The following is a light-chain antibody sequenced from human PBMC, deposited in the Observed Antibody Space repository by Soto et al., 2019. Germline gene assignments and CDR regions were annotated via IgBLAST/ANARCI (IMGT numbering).Light chain of an antibody. CDR1: QSVRTK. Sequence: ETVMTQSPATLSVSPGERATLSCRASQSVRTKLAWYRQKPGQAPRLLIYGASNRATGIPARFSGSGSGTDFTLTISSLEPEDFAVYYCQHRSIWPVSFGQGTRLEIK. J-gene: IGKJ5*01. CDR2: GAS. V-gene: IGKV3-11*01. CDR3: QHRSIWPVS.